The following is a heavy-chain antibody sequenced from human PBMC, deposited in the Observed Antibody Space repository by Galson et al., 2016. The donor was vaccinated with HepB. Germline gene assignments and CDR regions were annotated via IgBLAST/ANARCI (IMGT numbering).Heavy chain of an antibody. CDR2: ISTSSSYI. V-gene: IGHV3-11*04. Sequence: SLRLSCATSGFRFSYYYMNWIRQAPGKGLEWVSYISTSSSYIFYADSVKGRFTISRDNAKNSLQLQMNSLRAEDTAVYYCARAAGHGHYGSGSRFDYWGQGTLVTVSS. CDR3: ARAAGHGHYGSGSRFDY. D-gene: IGHD3-10*01. J-gene: IGHJ4*02. CDR1: GFRFSYYY.